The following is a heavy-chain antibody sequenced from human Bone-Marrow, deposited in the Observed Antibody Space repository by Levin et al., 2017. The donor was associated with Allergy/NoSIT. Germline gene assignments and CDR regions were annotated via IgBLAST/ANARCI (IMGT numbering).Heavy chain of an antibody. CDR2: ITNGVYTT. V-gene: IGHV3-23*01. CDR3: AKDQGGYYGSGPYHT. CDR1: GFTFSNYA. Sequence: GGSLRLSCAASGFTFSNYAMSWVRQAPGKGLEWVSTITNGVYTTYYSDSVKGRFTISRDDSMNTLYLQMNSLRAEETTIYYCAKDQGGYYGSGPYHTCGQGTLVTVSS. J-gene: IGHJ5*02. D-gene: IGHD3-10*01.